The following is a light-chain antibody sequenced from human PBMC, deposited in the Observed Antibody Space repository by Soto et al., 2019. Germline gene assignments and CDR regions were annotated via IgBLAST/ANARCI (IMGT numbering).Light chain of an antibody. J-gene: IGKJ5*01. CDR2: AAS. CDR3: QQSYSTPIT. V-gene: IGKV1-39*01. CDR1: QSISSY. Sequence: DIHMTQSRCSLCASLVDRVTITCRASQSISSYLNWYQQKPGKAPKLLIYAASSLQSGVPSRFSGSGSGTDFTLTISSLQPEDFATYYCQQSYSTPITFGQGTRLENK.